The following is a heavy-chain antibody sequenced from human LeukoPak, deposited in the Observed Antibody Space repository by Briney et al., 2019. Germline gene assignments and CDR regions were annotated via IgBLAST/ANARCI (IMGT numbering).Heavy chain of an antibody. CDR1: GFTFSSYW. CDR3: AREADFWSGYLTGFFDY. J-gene: IGHJ4*02. D-gene: IGHD3-3*01. Sequence: GGSLRLSCAASGFTFSSYWMSWVRQAPGKGLEWVANIKRDGSEKYYVDSVKGRFTISRDNAKNSLYLQMNSLRAEDTAVYYCAREADFWSGYLTGFFDYWGQGTLVTVSS. V-gene: IGHV3-7*01. CDR2: IKRDGSEK.